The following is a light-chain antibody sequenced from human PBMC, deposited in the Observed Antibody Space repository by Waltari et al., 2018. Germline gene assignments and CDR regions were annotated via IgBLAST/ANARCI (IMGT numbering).Light chain of an antibody. CDR3: QEYDSLPIT. Sequence: DIQMTQSPSTLSASVVDRVTISCRASLSVKNNLAWYQQKPGKAPKVLVHKASRLETGVPSRCSDSGYGTEFTLTISSLQPDDFATYYCQEYDSLPITFGGGTQVEIK. CDR1: LSVKNN. V-gene: IGKV1-5*03. CDR2: KAS. J-gene: IGKJ4*01.